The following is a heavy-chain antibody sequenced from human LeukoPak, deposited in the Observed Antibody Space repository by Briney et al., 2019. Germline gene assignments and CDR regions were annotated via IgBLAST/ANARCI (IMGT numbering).Heavy chain of an antibody. CDR3: ATMDSSSWYVGDY. V-gene: IGHV1-69-2*01. D-gene: IGHD6-13*01. Sequence: WATVKISCKASGYTFTDYYMHWVQQAPGKGLEWMGRVDPEDGETIYAEKFQGRVTITADTSTDTAYMELSSLRSEDTAVYYCATMDSSSWYVGDYWGQGTLVTVSS. J-gene: IGHJ4*02. CDR2: VDPEDGET. CDR1: GYTFTDYY.